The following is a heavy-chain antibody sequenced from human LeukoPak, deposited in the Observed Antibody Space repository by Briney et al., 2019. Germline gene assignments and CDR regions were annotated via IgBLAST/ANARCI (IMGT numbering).Heavy chain of an antibody. CDR3: ARHRGYYYDSSGYPLDY. J-gene: IGHJ4*02. D-gene: IGHD3-22*01. CDR2: VYYSGST. V-gene: IGHV4-59*08. Sequence: SETLSLTCTVSGGSISNYYWSWIRQSPGKGLEGIGYVYYSGSTNYNPSLKSRVTISVDTSKNQFSLKLSSVTAADTAVYYCARHRGYYYDSSGYPLDYWGQGALVTVSS. CDR1: GGSISNYY.